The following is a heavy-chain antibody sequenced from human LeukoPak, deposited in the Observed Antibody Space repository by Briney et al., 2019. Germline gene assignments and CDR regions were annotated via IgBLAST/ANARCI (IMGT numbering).Heavy chain of an antibody. CDR3: ARGRDGYIPYNWFDP. CDR2: MNPNSGNT. V-gene: IGHV1-8*01. CDR1: GYTFTSYD. J-gene: IGHJ5*02. D-gene: IGHD5-24*01. Sequence: ASVKVSCKASGYTFTSYDINWVRQATGQGLEWMGWMNPNSGNTGYAQKFQGRVTMTRNTSISTAYMELTGLRSEDMAVYYCARGRDGYIPYNWFDPWGQGTLVTVSS.